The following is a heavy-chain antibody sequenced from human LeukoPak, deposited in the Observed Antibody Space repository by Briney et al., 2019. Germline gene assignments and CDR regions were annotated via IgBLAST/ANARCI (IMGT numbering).Heavy chain of an antibody. CDR2: ISGSGSGGST. J-gene: IGHJ4*02. D-gene: IGHD5-24*01. CDR3: AKSGYNRFDY. V-gene: IGHV3-23*01. Sequence: GGSLRLSCTGSGFLFSSYGMHWVRQAPGKGLEWVSNISGSGSGGSTYYADSVKGRFTISRDNSKNTLYLQMNSLRAGDTAVYYCAKSGYNRFDYWGQGTLVTVSS. CDR1: GFLFSSYG.